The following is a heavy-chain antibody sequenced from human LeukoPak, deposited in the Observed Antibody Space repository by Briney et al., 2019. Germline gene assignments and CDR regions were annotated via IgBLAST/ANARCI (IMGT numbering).Heavy chain of an antibody. CDR3: ARVFIVGATTYFDY. V-gene: IGHV1-18*01. D-gene: IGHD1-26*01. CDR1: GYTFTSYG. J-gene: IGHJ4*02. CDR2: ISAYNGNT. Sequence: GASVKVSCKASGYTFTSYGISWVRQAPGQGLEWMGCISAYNGNTNYAQKLQGRVTMTTDTSTSTAYMELRSLRSDDTAVYYCARVFIVGATTYFDYWGQGTLVTVSS.